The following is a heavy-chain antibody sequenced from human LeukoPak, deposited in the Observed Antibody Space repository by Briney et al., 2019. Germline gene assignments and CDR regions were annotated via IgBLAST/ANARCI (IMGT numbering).Heavy chain of an antibody. CDR1: GGSISSYY. V-gene: IGHV4-59*01. CDR2: IYYSGST. D-gene: IGHD6-19*01. J-gene: IGHJ3*02. CDR3: ARTSSGWKGDAFDI. Sequence: SETLSLTCTVSGGSISSYYRSWIRQPPGKGLEWIGYIYYSGSTNYNPSLKSRVTISVDTSKNQFSLKLSSVTAADTAVYYCARTSSGWKGDAFDIWGQGTIATVSS.